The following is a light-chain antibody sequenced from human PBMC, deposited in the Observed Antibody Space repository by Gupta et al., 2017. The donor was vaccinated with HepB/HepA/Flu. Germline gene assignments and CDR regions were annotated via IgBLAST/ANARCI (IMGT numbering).Light chain of an antibody. Sequence: EIVLTQSPGTLSLSPGEGATLSCRASQSLTNNFLAWYQQKPGQAPRLLIYGASNRAAGIPDRFSGSGYGTDFTLTISRREPEDFAVYYCQQDCNSPMCIFGEGTKVEIK. CDR2: GAS. CDR3: QQDCNSPMCI. J-gene: IGKJ2*04. V-gene: IGKV3-20*01. CDR1: QSLTNNF.